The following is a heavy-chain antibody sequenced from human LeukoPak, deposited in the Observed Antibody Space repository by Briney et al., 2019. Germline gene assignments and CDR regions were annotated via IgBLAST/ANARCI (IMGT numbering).Heavy chain of an antibody. Sequence: ASVKVSCKASGYTFTSYYMHWVRQAPGQGLEWMGIINPSGGSTSYAQKFQGRVTMTRDTSTSTVYMELSSLRSEDTAVYYCARDLIEGSGCYSSTSWGDQLGFDPWGQGTLVTVSS. D-gene: IGHD2-2*01. CDR2: INPSGGST. V-gene: IGHV1-46*01. CDR1: GYTFTSYY. J-gene: IGHJ5*02. CDR3: ARDLIEGSGCYSSTSWGDQLGFDP.